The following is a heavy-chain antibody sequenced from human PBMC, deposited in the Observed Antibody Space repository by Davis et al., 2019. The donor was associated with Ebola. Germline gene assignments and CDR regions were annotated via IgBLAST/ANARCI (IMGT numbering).Heavy chain of an antibody. J-gene: IGHJ3*02. Sequence: GESLKISCKDSGNSFNTHWIGWVRQMPGKGLEWMGIIYTGDSDTRYSPSFRGQVTIPADKSIKTAFLQWSSLKASDTAMYYCATLRRTITGMDDGFDIWGQGTMVTVSS. D-gene: IGHD1-20*01. CDR3: ATLRRTITGMDDGFDI. V-gene: IGHV5-51*01. CDR2: IYTGDSDT. CDR1: GNSFNTHW.